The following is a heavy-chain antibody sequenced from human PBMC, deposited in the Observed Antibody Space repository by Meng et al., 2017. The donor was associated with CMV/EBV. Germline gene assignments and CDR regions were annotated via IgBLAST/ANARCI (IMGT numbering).Heavy chain of an antibody. CDR2: IYPGDSDT. Sequence: KVSCKASGYSFTSYWIGWVRQMPGKGLEWMGIIYPGDSDTRYSPSFQGQVTISADKSISTAYLQWSSLKASDTAVYYCARRLAAAEGTSFSYYGMDVWGQGTTVTVSS. D-gene: IGHD6-13*01. V-gene: IGHV5-51*01. CDR3: ARRLAAAEGTSFSYYGMDV. CDR1: GYSFTSYW. J-gene: IGHJ6*02.